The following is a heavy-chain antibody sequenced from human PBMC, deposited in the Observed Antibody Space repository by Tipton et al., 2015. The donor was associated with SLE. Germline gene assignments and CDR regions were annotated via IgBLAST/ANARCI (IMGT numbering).Heavy chain of an antibody. J-gene: IGHJ4*02. CDR1: GGSFSGYS. Sequence: LRLSCAVYGGSFSGYSWTWIRQPPGKGLDWIGEINHSGSTNYNPSLKSRVTISVDTSKNQFSLKLSSVTAADTAVYYCARDLGGGSCYDWGQGTLVTVSS. CDR2: INHSGST. V-gene: IGHV4-34*01. CDR3: ARDLGGGSCYD. D-gene: IGHD2-15*01.